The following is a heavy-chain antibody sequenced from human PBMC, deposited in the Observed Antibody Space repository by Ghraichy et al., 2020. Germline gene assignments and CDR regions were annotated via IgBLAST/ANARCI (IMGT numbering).Heavy chain of an antibody. CDR3: ARDSRPGFDY. V-gene: IGHV4-61*02. CDR1: GGSISSGNHF. CDR2: MYYSGSI. Sequence: SETLSLTCTVSGGSISSGNHFWSWIRQPAGKGLEWIGRMYYSGSIIYNPSLRSRVTISIDTVKNQFSLNLMSVTAADTAVYYCARDSRPGFDYWGQGMLVTVSS. D-gene: IGHD6-6*01. J-gene: IGHJ4*02.